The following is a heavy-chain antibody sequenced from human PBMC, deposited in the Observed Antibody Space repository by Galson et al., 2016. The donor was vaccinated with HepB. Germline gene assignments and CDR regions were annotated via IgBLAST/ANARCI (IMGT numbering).Heavy chain of an antibody. V-gene: IGHV4-59*01. J-gene: IGHJ4*02. Sequence: SETLSLTCIVSGGSINTYYWSWIRQPPGKGLEWIGYISGSGTTNYNPSLKSRVTMSVDKSKNHFSLKLTSVTAADTAMYYCARRIVGGAPWTHWGQGTLVIVSS. D-gene: IGHD1-26*01. CDR1: GGSINTYY. CDR3: ARRIVGGAPWTH. CDR2: ISGSGTT.